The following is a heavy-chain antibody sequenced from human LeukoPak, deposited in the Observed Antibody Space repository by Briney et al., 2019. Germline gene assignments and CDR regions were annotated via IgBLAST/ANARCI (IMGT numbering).Heavy chain of an antibody. V-gene: IGHV4-34*01. Sequence: SETLSLTCAVYGGSFSDYYWSWIRQPPGRGLEWIGEINHSGGTNYNPSLMSRVTISVDTSKNQFSLKLSSVTAADTAVYYCARASDVIAAAGTCWFDPWGQGTLVTVSS. CDR1: GGSFSDYY. CDR3: ARASDVIAAAGTCWFDP. J-gene: IGHJ5*02. D-gene: IGHD6-13*01. CDR2: INHSGGT.